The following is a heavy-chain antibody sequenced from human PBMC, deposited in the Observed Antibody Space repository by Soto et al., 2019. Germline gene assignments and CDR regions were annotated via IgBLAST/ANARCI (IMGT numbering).Heavy chain of an antibody. CDR1: CGSINSYW. D-gene: IGHD3-10*01. CDR2: VYSTGTT. V-gene: IGHV4-4*07. CDR3: ARDIGSYAYGEGY. Sequence: QVQLQESGPGLVKPSETLSLTCSVSCGSINSYWWSWIRQPAGKGLEWIGRVYSTGTTDYNPSLNSRATLSVETSKNQFSLKLTSVTAADTAVYYCARDIGSYAYGEGYWGQGIQVTVSS. J-gene: IGHJ4*02.